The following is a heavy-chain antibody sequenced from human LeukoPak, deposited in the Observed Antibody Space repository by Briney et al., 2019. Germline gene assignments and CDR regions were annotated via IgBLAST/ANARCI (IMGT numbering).Heavy chain of an antibody. Sequence: GGSLRLSCEASGFIFGDFYMTWVRQAPGTGLEWVATINQDGSAEYYVDSVKGRFTMSRDNAKNSVYLQMDSLRAEETAVYYCARSVGASNNYFYYGMDVWGQGTTVTVSS. CDR2: INQDGSAE. D-gene: IGHD1-26*01. V-gene: IGHV3-7*01. CDR3: ARSVGASNNYFYYGMDV. J-gene: IGHJ6*02. CDR1: GFIFGDFY.